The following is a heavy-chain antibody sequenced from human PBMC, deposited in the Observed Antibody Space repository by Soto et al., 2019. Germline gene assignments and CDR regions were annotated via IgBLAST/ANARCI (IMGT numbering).Heavy chain of an antibody. CDR1: GYTFTSYY. Sequence: GASVKVSCKASGYTFTSYYMHWVRQAPGQGLEWMGIINPSGGSTSYAQKFQGRVTMTRDTSTSTVYMELSSLRSEDTAVYYCARSSPYYYGSGTTWTLDYWGQGTLVTVSS. CDR2: INPSGGST. J-gene: IGHJ4*02. D-gene: IGHD3-10*01. V-gene: IGHV1-46*01. CDR3: ARSSPYYYGSGTTWTLDY.